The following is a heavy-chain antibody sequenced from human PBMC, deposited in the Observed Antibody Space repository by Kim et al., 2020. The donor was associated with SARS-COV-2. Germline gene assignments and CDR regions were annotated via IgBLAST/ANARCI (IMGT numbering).Heavy chain of an antibody. CDR2: INPSGGAT. CDR1: GYTFTSYY. CDR3: AREIVGRVEVRPDY. V-gene: IGHV1-46*01. D-gene: IGHD6-6*01. Sequence: ASVKVSCKAFGYTFTSYYIHWVRQAPGQGLEWMGKINPSGGATTYAQKFQGRQSRVTLTWDTSTSTAYMGLSSLGSDDTAGSYCAREIVGRVEVRPDYWG. J-gene: IGHJ4*01.